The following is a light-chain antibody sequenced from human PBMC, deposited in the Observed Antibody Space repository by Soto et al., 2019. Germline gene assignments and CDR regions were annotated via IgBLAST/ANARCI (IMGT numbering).Light chain of an antibody. CDR2: GSY. J-gene: IGKJ2*01. CDR3: QQYGHSPLLYT. V-gene: IGKV3-20*01. CDR1: QSVNSNF. Sequence: EIVLTQSPGTLSLSPGERATLSCRTSQSVNSNFLAWYQQKPGQAPRLLVYGSYTSAAGVPDRFSGSGSGTDFTLTISRLEPECFAVYYCQQYGHSPLLYTFGQGTKRGVK.